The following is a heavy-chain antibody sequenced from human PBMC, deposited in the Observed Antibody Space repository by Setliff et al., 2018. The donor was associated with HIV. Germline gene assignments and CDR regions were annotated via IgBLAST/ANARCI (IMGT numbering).Heavy chain of an antibody. Sequence: LSLTCAVYGGSFSGYYWSWIRQSPGKGLEWIGEINHSGSANYNPSLKSRVTISRDTSKNQFSLKLTSVTAADTAVFFCARAKGYDYYMDVWGTGTTVTVSS. CDR1: GGSFSGYY. J-gene: IGHJ6*03. V-gene: IGHV4-34*01. CDR2: INHSGSA. CDR3: ARAKGYDYYMDV. D-gene: IGHD2-15*01.